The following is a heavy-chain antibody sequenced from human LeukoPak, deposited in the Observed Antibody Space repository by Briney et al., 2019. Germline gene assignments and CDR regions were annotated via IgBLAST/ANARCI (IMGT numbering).Heavy chain of an antibody. CDR2: IYYSGST. CDR3: ARHSADAFDI. Sequence: SETLSLTCTVSGGSISSYYWSWIRQPPGKGLEWIGYIYYSGSTNHNPSLKSRVTISVDTSKNQFSLKLSSVTAADTAVYYCARHSADAFDIWGQGTMVTVSS. CDR1: GGSISSYY. J-gene: IGHJ3*02. V-gene: IGHV4-59*08.